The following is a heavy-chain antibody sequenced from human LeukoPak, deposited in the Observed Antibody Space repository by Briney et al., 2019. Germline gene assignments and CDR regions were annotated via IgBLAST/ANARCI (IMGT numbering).Heavy chain of an antibody. CDR1: GGSFSGYY. CDR3: ARAHRYCSGGSCSKPPGY. V-gene: IGHV4-34*01. Sequence: SETLSLTCAVYGGSFSGYYWSWIRQPPGKGLEWIGEINHSGSTNYNPSLKSRVTISVDTSKNQFSLELSSVTAADTAVYYCARAHRYCSGGSCSKPPGYWRQGTLVTVCS. J-gene: IGHJ4*02. D-gene: IGHD2-15*01. CDR2: INHSGST.